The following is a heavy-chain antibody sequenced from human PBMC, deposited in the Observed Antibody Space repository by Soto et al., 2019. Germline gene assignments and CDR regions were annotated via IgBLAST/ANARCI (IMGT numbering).Heavy chain of an antibody. Sequence: GGSLRLSCAASGFTVSSNYMSWVRQAPGKGLEWVSVIYSGGSTYYADSVKGRFTISRDNSKNTLYLQMNSLRAEDTAVYYCARDGMYGDTRGVRYYYGMDGWGQGITVTVSS. V-gene: IGHV3-53*01. CDR2: IYSGGST. J-gene: IGHJ6*02. CDR3: ARDGMYGDTRGVRYYYGMDG. CDR1: GFTVSSNY. D-gene: IGHD4-17*01.